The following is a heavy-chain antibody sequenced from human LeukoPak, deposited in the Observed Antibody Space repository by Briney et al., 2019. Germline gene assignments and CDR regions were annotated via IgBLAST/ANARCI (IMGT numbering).Heavy chain of an antibody. Sequence: GGSLRLFCAASGFTFSSYAMHWVRQAPGKGLDWVAVISYDGSNKYYADCVKGRFTISRDNSKNTVYLQMNSLRAEDTAVYYCSRGSRDYFDYWGQGTLVTVSS. J-gene: IGHJ4*02. V-gene: IGHV3-30*04. CDR3: SRGSRDYFDY. CDR1: GFTFSSYA. D-gene: IGHD6-13*01. CDR2: ISYDGSNK.